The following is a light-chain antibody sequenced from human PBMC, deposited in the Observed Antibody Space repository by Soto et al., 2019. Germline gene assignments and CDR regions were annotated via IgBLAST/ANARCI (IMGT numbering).Light chain of an antibody. V-gene: IGLV2-8*01. J-gene: IGLJ2*01. Sequence: QSVLTQPPSASGSPGQSVTISCTGTSSDVGGYNYVSWYQHHPGKAPKLMIYEVSKRPSGVPDRFSGSKSGNTASLTVSGLQAEDEADYYCSSYAGSNTFVVFAGGTKLTVL. CDR2: EVS. CDR1: SSDVGGYNY. CDR3: SSYAGSNTFVV.